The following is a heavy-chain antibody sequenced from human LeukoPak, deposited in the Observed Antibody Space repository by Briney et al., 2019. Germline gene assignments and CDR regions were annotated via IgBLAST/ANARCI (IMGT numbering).Heavy chain of an antibody. CDR3: ARDRSTVTTHLGAIDF. D-gene: IGHD4-11*01. CDR1: GYTFTSYG. J-gene: IGHJ4*02. Sequence: ASVKVSCKASGYTFTSYGISWVRQAPGQGLEWMGWISAYNGNTNYAQKLQGRVTMTTDTSTSTAYMELRSLRSDDTAVYYCARDRSTVTTHLGAIDFWGQGTLDTVSS. V-gene: IGHV1-18*01. CDR2: ISAYNGNT.